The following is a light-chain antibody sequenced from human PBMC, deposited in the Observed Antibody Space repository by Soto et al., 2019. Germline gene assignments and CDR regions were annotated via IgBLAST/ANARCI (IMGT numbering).Light chain of an antibody. CDR2: AAS. Sequence: AIQMTQSPSSLSASVGDRVTITCRASQDIRSYLGWYQQKPGKAPKLLIFAASNLHSGVPSRFSGSGSGTDFTLTISSLHPEDCATYYCLQDLSYPRTFGQGTKVEI. CDR3: LQDLSYPRT. CDR1: QDIRSY. V-gene: IGKV1-6*01. J-gene: IGKJ1*01.